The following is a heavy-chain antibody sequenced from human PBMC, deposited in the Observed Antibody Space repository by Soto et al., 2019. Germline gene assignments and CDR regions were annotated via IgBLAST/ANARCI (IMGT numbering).Heavy chain of an antibody. CDR1: GYTFTSYG. CDR2: ISAYNGNT. D-gene: IGHD2-15*01. J-gene: IGHJ4*02. Sequence: GASVKVSCKASGYTFTSYGISWVRQAPGQGLEWMGWISAYNGNTNYAQKLQGRVTMTTDTSTSTAYMELRSLRSDDTAVYYCARDFRGSLTLAATRDYSFDYWGQGTLVTVSS. V-gene: IGHV1-18*01. CDR3: ARDFRGSLTLAATRDYSFDY.